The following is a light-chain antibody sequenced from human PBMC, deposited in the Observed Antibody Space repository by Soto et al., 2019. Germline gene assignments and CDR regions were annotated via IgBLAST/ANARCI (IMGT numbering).Light chain of an antibody. CDR2: KVS. Sequence: IVMTQSPLSLPVTPGEPASISCRSSQSLVHSDGIAYFSWFQQRPGRSPRRLIYKVSNRDSGVPARFSGSGSGTDFALKISRVEAEDVGVYYCMQGTHWPITFGQGTRLEI. J-gene: IGKJ5*01. V-gene: IGKV2-30*02. CDR1: QSLVHSDGIAY. CDR3: MQGTHWPIT.